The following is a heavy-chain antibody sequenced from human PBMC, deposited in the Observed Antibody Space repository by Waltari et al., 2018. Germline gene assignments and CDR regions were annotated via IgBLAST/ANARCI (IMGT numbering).Heavy chain of an antibody. D-gene: IGHD4-17*01. CDR3: ARPGYYGDYDVGAFDI. CDR1: GYSISSGYY. CDR2: IYHSGST. J-gene: IGHJ3*02. Sequence: QVQLQESGPGLVKPSETLSLTCAVSGYSISSGYYWGWIRQPPGKGLEWIGSIYHSGSTYYNPSLKSRVTISVDTSKNQFSLKLSSVTAADTAVYYCARPGYYGDYDVGAFDIWGQGTMVTVSS. V-gene: IGHV4-38-2*01.